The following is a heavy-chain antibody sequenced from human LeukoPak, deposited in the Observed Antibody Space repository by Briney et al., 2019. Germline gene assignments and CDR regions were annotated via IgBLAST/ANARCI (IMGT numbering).Heavy chain of an antibody. CDR1: GGSFSGYY. J-gene: IGHJ6*03. V-gene: IGHV4-34*01. CDR3: ARVGTGGYYYYHMDV. Sequence: SETLSLTCAVYGGSFSGYYWSWIRQPPGKGLEWIGEINHSGSTNYNPSLKSRVTISVDTSKNQFSLKLSSVTAADTAVYYCARVGTGGYYYYHMDVWGKGTTVTVSS. D-gene: IGHD2-8*02. CDR2: INHSGST.